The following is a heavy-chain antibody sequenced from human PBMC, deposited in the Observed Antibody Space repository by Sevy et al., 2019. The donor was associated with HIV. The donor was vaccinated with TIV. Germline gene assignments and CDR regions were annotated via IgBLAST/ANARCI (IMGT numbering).Heavy chain of an antibody. D-gene: IGHD3-22*01. J-gene: IGHJ4*02. CDR3: ARDPTFSSDTRGYYPFDS. Sequence: LSLTCAASGFIFSNYAIHWVRRAPGKGLEWVAVISYDGSNKHYAASVKGRFTISRDNSRNTLFLQMNSLRLDDTAVYYCARDPTFSSDTRGYYPFDSWGPGTLVTVSS. V-gene: IGHV3-30*04. CDR2: ISYDGSNK. CDR1: GFIFSNYA.